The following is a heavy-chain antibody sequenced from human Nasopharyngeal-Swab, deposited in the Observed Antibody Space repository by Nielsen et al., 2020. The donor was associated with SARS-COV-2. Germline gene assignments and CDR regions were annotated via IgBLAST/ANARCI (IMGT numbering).Heavy chain of an antibody. D-gene: IGHD6-19*01. Sequence: GESLEISCVASGFTFSSYAMSWGRQAPGKGLEWVSSISSSSSYIYYADSVKGRFTISRDNAKNSLYLQMNSLRAEDTAVYYCARVRSLAGHDAFDIWGQGTMVTVSS. CDR2: ISSSSSYI. V-gene: IGHV3-21*01. CDR3: ARVRSLAGHDAFDI. J-gene: IGHJ3*02. CDR1: GFTFSSYA.